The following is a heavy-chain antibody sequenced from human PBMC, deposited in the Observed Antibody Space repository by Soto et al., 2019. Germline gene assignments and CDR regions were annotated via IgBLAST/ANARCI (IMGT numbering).Heavy chain of an antibody. CDR3: ARARIYETVDY. D-gene: IGHD5-12*01. V-gene: IGHV4-31*03. J-gene: IGHJ4*02. Sequence: QVQLQESGPGLVKPSQTLSLTCTVSGGSISRGAYYWSWIHQHPGKGLEWIGYIYYSGSTNSNASLKSRVTMSADTSKNQFSLRLSSVTAADTAVYYCARARIYETVDYWGQGTLVTVSS. CDR2: IYYSGST. CDR1: GGSISRGAYY.